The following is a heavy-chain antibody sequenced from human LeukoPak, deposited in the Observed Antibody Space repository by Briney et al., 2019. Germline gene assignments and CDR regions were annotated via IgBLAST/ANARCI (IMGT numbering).Heavy chain of an antibody. CDR1: GGTFSSYA. Sequence: ASVKVSCKASGGTFSSYAIGWVRQAPGQGLEWMGGIIPIFGTANYAQKFQGRVTITADKSTSTAYMELSSLRSEDTAVYYCARVLTGYYGPVYFDYWGQGTLVTVSS. J-gene: IGHJ4*02. CDR3: ARVLTGYYGPVYFDY. V-gene: IGHV1-69*06. CDR2: IIPIFGTA. D-gene: IGHD3-9*01.